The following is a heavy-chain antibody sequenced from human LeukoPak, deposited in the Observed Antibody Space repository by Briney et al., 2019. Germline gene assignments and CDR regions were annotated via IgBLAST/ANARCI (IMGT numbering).Heavy chain of an antibody. CDR3: ARDLYISSWTAFDY. J-gene: IGHJ4*02. V-gene: IGHV3-30-3*01. CDR1: GFTFSSYA. D-gene: IGHD6-13*01. CDR2: ISYDGSNK. Sequence: GGSLRLSCAASGFTFSSYAMHWVRQAPGKGLEWVAVISYDGSNKYYADSVKGRFTISRDNSKNSLYLQMSSLRAEDTAVYYCARDLYISSWTAFDYWGQGTLVTVSS.